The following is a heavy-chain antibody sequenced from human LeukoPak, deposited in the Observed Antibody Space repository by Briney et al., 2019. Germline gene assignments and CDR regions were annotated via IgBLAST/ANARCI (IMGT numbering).Heavy chain of an antibody. CDR3: ARDSRGYSSTPGPY. D-gene: IGHD6-13*01. Sequence: GGSLRLSCAASGFTFSSYAMHWVRQAPGKGLEWVAVISYDGSNKYYADSVKGRFTISRDNSKNTLYLQMNSLRAEDTAVYYCARDSRGYSSTPGPYWGQGTLVTVSS. V-gene: IGHV3-30-3*01. J-gene: IGHJ4*02. CDR2: ISYDGSNK. CDR1: GFTFSSYA.